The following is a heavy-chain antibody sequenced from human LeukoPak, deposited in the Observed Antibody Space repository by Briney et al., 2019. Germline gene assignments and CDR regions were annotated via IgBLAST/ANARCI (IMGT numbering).Heavy chain of an antibody. CDR2: IYSGGST. J-gene: IGHJ3*02. CDR3: AKVLRVEGGDFDN. D-gene: IGHD2-21*01. Sequence: TGGSLRLSCAACVLTVSRKYMRWVRQAPGEGLEWVSVIYSGGSTYHADSVKGRFTLFRDNSKNTLFLQMNSPRAEDPAVYYCAKVLRVEGGDFDNWGQGTMVTVSS. V-gene: IGHV3-53*01. CDR1: VLTVSRKY.